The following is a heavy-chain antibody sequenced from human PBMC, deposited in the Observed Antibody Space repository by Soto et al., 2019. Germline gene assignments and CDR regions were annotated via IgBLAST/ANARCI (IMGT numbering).Heavy chain of an antibody. Sequence: SGPTLVNPTQTLTLTCSFSGFSLSTSGVGVGWIRQSPGKALEWLAHIYWSGDEHYRPSLKSRLSITKDTSKNQVVLIMTNMDPVDTATFYCARGLAARPVFAFDFWGQGTMVTVSS. V-gene: IGHV2-5*01. CDR3: ARGLAARPVFAFDF. D-gene: IGHD6-6*01. CDR1: GFSLSTSGVG. CDR2: IYWSGDE. J-gene: IGHJ3*01.